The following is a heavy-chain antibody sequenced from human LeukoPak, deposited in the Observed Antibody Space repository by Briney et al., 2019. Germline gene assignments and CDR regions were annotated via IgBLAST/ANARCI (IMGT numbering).Heavy chain of an antibody. Sequence: GRSLRLSCAASGFTFSSYGMHWVRQAPCKRLEWVAGISYDGSNKYYADSVKVRFTISRDNSKNTLYLQMNSLRAEDTAVFFWAKTAYDILTGYHDAFDIWGQGTMVTVSS. CDR3: AKTAYDILTGYHDAFDI. D-gene: IGHD3-9*01. CDR1: GFTFSSYG. V-gene: IGHV3-30*18. CDR2: ISYDGSNK. J-gene: IGHJ3*02.